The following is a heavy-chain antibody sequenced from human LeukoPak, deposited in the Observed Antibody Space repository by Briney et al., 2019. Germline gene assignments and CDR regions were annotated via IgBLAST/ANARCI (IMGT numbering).Heavy chain of an antibody. CDR3: AKHGGINDAFDI. D-gene: IGHD1-26*01. CDR1: GFTFSSYA. CDR2: ISGSGGTT. V-gene: IGHV3-23*01. Sequence: PGGSLRLSCAASGFTFSSYAMNWVRQAPGKGLEWVSAISGSGGTTYNADPVRGRFTVSRDNSKNTLYLQMNSLRAEDTAIYYCAKHGGINDAFDIWGQGTMVTVSS. J-gene: IGHJ3*02.